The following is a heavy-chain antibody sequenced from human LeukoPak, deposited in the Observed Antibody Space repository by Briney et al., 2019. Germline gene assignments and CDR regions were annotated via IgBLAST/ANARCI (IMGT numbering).Heavy chain of an antibody. CDR1: GYTFTGYG. Sequence: ASVKVSCKASGYTFTGYGISWVRQAPGQGLEWMGWISAYNGNTNYAQRLQGRVTMTTDTSTSTAYMELRSLRSDDTAVYYCARLMGPAVEMATGYGDYWGQGPLVTVSS. J-gene: IGHJ4*02. CDR2: ISAYNGNT. V-gene: IGHV1-18*01. CDR3: ARLMGPAVEMATGYGDY. D-gene: IGHD5-24*01.